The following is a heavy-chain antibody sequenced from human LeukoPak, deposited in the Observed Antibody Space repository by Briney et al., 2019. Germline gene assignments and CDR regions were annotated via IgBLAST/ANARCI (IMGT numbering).Heavy chain of an antibody. CDR1: GFTSSSYA. J-gene: IGHJ6*03. V-gene: IGHV3-30-3*01. Sequence: PGRSLRLSCAASGFTSSSYAMHWVRQAPGKGLEWVAVISYDGSNKYYADSVKGRFTISRDNSKNTLYLQMNSLRAEDTAVYYCAREGVDYSPYYYYYYMDVWGKGTTVTVSS. D-gene: IGHD2-21*02. CDR2: ISYDGSNK. CDR3: AREGVDYSPYYYYYYMDV.